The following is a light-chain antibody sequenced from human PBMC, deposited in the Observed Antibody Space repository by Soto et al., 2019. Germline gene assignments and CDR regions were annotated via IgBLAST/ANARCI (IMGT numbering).Light chain of an antibody. Sequence: SYQLTQPPSVSVAPGQTSKITCGGDKIGSKIVHWYKQRPGQAPVAVVFDATDRPSGIPDRISASRSGDTATLTMSRVDAGDEADYYCKVWASTAEFFVFGSGTKVTVL. CDR3: KVWASTAEFFV. CDR1: KIGSKI. V-gene: IGLV3-21*02. J-gene: IGLJ1*01. CDR2: DAT.